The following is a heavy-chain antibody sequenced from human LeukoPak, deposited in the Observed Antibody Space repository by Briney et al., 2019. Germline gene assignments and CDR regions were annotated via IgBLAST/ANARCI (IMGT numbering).Heavy chain of an antibody. CDR2: IYSGGST. CDR1: GFTVSSNY. J-gene: IGHJ4*02. CDR3: ARDLRLTTIFGVVSN. D-gene: IGHD3-3*01. V-gene: IGHV3-66*02. Sequence: PGGSLRLSCAASGFTVSSNYMSWVRQALGKGLEWVSVIYSGGSTYYADSVKGRFTISRDNSKNTLYLQMNSLRPEDTAVYYCARDLRLTTIFGVVSNWGQGTLVTVSS.